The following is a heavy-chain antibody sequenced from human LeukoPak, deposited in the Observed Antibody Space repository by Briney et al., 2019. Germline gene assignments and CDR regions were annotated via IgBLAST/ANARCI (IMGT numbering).Heavy chain of an antibody. CDR2: IIPSFGLI. CDR3: TRGLGSKREDF. D-gene: IGHD6-19*01. J-gene: IGHJ4*02. Sequence: SVKFSCKASGGTFSNSALSWVRQAPGQGLEWLGRIIPSFGLIHYAQKFQGRGTISADETTTTAFLELTSLRSDDTAVYFCTRGLGSKREDFWGQGTLVTVSS. CDR1: GGTFSNSA. V-gene: IGHV1-69*13.